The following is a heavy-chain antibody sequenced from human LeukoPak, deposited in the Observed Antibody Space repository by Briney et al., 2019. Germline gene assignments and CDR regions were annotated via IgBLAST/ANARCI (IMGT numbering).Heavy chain of an antibody. CDR1: GFTFYVYA. CDR3: AKDRPNFYENSGHYYRRDGDS. V-gene: IGHV3-23*01. CDR2: MCGTAGCT. Sequence: GGSLRLSCAASGFTFYVYAMSWVRQAPGKGLEWVASMCGTAGCTFYPDSVKGRFTISRDNSKNTLYLQMNSLRAEDTAIYYCAKDRPNFYENSGHYYRRDGDSWGQGTPVTVSS. D-gene: IGHD3-22*01. J-gene: IGHJ5*01.